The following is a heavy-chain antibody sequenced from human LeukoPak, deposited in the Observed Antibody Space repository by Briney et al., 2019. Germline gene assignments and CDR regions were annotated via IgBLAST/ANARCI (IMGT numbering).Heavy chain of an antibody. V-gene: IGHV3-13*04. D-gene: IGHD6-19*01. Sequence: GGSLRLSCAASGFTFSSYDVHWVRQATGKGLEWVSAIGTAGDTYYPGSVKGRFTISRENAKNSLYLQMNSLRAGDTAVYYCARGRGWLDAFDIWGQGTMVTVSS. CDR2: IGTAGDT. J-gene: IGHJ3*02. CDR1: GFTFSSYD. CDR3: ARGRGWLDAFDI.